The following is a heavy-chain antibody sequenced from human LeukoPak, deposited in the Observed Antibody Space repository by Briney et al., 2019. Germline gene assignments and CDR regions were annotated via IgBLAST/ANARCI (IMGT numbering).Heavy chain of an antibody. Sequence: GSLRLSCAASGFTFSSYGMHWVRQAPGKGLEWVAVIWYDGSNKYYADSVKGRFTISRDNSKNTLYLQMNSLRAEDTAVYYCARDLTGWGESSGYSDYWGQGTLVTVSS. CDR3: ARDLTGWGESSGYSDY. V-gene: IGHV3-33*01. J-gene: IGHJ4*02. CDR1: GFTFSSYG. D-gene: IGHD3-22*01. CDR2: IWYDGSNK.